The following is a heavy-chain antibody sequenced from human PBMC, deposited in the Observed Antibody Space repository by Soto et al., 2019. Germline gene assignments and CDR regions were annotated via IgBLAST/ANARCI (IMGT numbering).Heavy chain of an antibody. CDR3: ARCGRYFDWLLPDY. CDR1: GYTFTGYY. J-gene: IGHJ4*02. D-gene: IGHD3-9*01. Sequence: ASVKVSCKASGYTFTGYYMHWVRQAPGQGLEWMGWINPNSGGTNYAQKFQGRVTMTRDTSISTAYMELSGPRSDDTAVYYCARCGRYFDWLLPDYWGQGTLVTVSS. V-gene: IGHV1-2*02. CDR2: INPNSGGT.